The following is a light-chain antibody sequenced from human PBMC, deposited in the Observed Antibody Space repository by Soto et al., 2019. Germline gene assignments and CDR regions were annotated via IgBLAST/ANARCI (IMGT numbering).Light chain of an antibody. CDR2: DAS. J-gene: IGKJ1*01. V-gene: IGKV3-11*01. CDR1: QSVSSQ. Sequence: EIVLTQSPATLSLSPGERATLSCRASQSVSSQLAWYQHKPGQAPRLLIYDASNRDTGIPDRFSGSGSGTDFTLTISSLEPEDFAVYYCEQRVWHWTVGQGTKVDIK. CDR3: EQRVWHWT.